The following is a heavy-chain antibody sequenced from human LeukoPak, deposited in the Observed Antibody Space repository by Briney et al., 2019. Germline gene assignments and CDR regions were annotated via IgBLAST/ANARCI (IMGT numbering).Heavy chain of an antibody. J-gene: IGHJ4*02. Sequence: ASVKVSCKASGYTFTGYYMHWVRQAPGQGLEWMGWINPNSGGTNYARKFQGRVTMTRDTSISTAYMELSRLRSDDTAVYYCARSPYGDYHDYWGQGTLVTVSS. CDR2: INPNSGGT. V-gene: IGHV1-2*02. CDR1: GYTFTGYY. D-gene: IGHD4-17*01. CDR3: ARSPYGDYHDY.